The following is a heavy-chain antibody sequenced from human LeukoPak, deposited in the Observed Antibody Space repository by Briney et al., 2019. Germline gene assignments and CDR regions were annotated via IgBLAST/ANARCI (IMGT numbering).Heavy chain of an antibody. V-gene: IGHV1-2*02. J-gene: IGHJ4*02. CDR3: ARDMYSGTYGH. Sequence: GASVKLSCKASGYTFSGSYMHWVRQAPGQGVEGVGCINPTSGVTKYAEKFQGRVTMTRDTSINTAYMEMSGLRSDDTAVYYCARDMYSGTYGHWGQGTLVTVSS. CDR2: INPTSGVT. D-gene: IGHD1-26*01. CDR1: GYTFSGSY.